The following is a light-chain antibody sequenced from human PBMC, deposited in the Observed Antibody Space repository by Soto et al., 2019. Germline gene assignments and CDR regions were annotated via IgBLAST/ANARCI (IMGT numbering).Light chain of an antibody. Sequence: DIQMTQSPSYVSASVGDRVTITCRASQRLTTWLAWYQQRPGKAPQLLIFDASNLESGVPSRFSGSGSGTEFTLTISSLQPDDFATYYCQQYDSYWSFGQGTKVDIK. CDR2: DAS. V-gene: IGKV1-5*01. J-gene: IGKJ1*01. CDR1: QRLTTW. CDR3: QQYDSYWS.